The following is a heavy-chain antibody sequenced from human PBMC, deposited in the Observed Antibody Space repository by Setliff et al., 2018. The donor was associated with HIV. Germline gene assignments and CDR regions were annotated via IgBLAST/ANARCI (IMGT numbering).Heavy chain of an antibody. CDR2: ISSSGST. CDR1: GASISSGLYY. Sequence: PSQTLSLTCTVSGASISSGLYYWNWIRQPAGKGLEWIGRISSSGSTTYSPSLKSRVTISVDTSKNQFSLSLRSVTAADTAVYYCARDVGSSAWPFDYWGQGALVTVSS. V-gene: IGHV4-61*02. J-gene: IGHJ4*02. CDR3: ARDVGSSAWPFDY. D-gene: IGHD6-25*01.